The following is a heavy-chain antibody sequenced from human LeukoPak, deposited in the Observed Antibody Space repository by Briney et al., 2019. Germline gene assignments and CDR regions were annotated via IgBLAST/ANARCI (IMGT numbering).Heavy chain of an antibody. J-gene: IGHJ2*01. Sequence: PGGSLRLSCAASGFTFSSYAMTWVRQAPGKGLEWVSAISGSGGSTYYADSVKGRFTISRDNSKNTLYLQMNSLRAEDTAVYYCAKDPRVRTTVTTGYFDLWGRGTLVTVSS. V-gene: IGHV3-23*01. D-gene: IGHD4-17*01. CDR1: GFTFSSYA. CDR2: ISGSGGST. CDR3: AKDPRVRTTVTTGYFDL.